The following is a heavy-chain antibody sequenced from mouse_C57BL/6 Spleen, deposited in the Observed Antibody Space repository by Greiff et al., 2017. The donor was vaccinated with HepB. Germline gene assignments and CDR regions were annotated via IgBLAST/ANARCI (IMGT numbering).Heavy chain of an antibody. Sequence: EVKLQESGGGLVKPGGSLKLSCAASGFTFSDYGMHWVRQAPEKGLEWVAYISSGSSTIYYADTVKGRFTISRDNAKNTLFLQMTSLRSEDTAMYYCARQTDGYNPSFAYWGQGTLVTVSA. J-gene: IGHJ3*01. CDR2: ISSGSSTI. CDR1: GFTFSDYG. D-gene: IGHD2-3*01. V-gene: IGHV5-17*01. CDR3: ARQTDGYNPSFAY.